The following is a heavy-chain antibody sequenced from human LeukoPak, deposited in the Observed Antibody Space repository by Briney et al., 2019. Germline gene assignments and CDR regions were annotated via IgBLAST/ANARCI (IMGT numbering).Heavy chain of an antibody. CDR3: ATARGGYCTNGVCYTSFPVY. CDR2: IYYSGST. J-gene: IGHJ4*02. V-gene: IGHV4-59*12. D-gene: IGHD2-8*01. Sequence: SETLSLTCTVSGGSISSYYWSWIRQPPGKGLEWIGYIYYSGSTNYNPSLKSRVTISVDRSKNQFSLKLSSVTAADTAVYYCATARGGYCTNGVCYTSFPVYWGQGTLVTVSS. CDR1: GGSISSYY.